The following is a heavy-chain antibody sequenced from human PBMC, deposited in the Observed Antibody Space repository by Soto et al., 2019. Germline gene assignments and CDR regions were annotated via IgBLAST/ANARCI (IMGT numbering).Heavy chain of an antibody. Sequence: ASVKVSCKASGYTFTSYYMHWVRQAPGQGLEWMGIINPSGGSTSYAQKFQGRVTITADKSTSTAYMELSSLRSEDTAVYYCASKDGSSAFDIWGQGTMVTVSS. V-gene: IGHV1-46*01. CDR2: INPSGGST. CDR3: ASKDGSSAFDI. J-gene: IGHJ3*02. D-gene: IGHD3-10*01. CDR1: GYTFTSYY.